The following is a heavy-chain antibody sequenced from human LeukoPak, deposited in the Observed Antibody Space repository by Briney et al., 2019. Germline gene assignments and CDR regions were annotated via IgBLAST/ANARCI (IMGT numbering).Heavy chain of an antibody. Sequence: GGSLRLSCAASGFTFSSYSMNWVRQAPGKGLEWVSTISSSSSYIYYADSVKGRFTISRDNAKNSLYLQMNSLRAEDTAVYYCARDRDYDSSGYYSYRGQGTLVTVSS. V-gene: IGHV3-21*01. CDR3: ARDRDYDSSGYYSY. J-gene: IGHJ4*02. CDR2: ISSSSSYI. D-gene: IGHD3-22*01. CDR1: GFTFSSYS.